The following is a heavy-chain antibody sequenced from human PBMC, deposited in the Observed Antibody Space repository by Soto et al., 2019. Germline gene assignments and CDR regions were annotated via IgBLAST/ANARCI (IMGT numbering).Heavy chain of an antibody. CDR1: GGSISSSSYY. CDR3: ASSDRSGFGFDY. V-gene: IGHV4-39*01. J-gene: IGHJ4*02. Sequence: PSETLSLTCTVSGGSISSSSYYWGWIRQPPGKGLEWIGSIYYSGSTYYNPSLKSRVTISVDTSKNQFSLKLSSVTAADTALYYCASSDRSGFGFDYWGQGTLVTVSS. CDR2: IYYSGST. D-gene: IGHD3-22*01.